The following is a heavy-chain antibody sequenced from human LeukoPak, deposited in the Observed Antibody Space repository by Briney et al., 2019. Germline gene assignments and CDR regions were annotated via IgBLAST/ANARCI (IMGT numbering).Heavy chain of an antibody. CDR2: IIPIFGTA. J-gene: IGHJ4*02. CDR1: GGTFSSYA. D-gene: IGHD4-17*01. CDR3: ARSLGYGDYSQAFDY. Sequence: GASVKVSCKASGGTFSSYAISWVRQAPGQGLEWMGGIIPIFGTANYAQKFQGRVTITADESTSTAYMELSSLRSEDTAMYYCARSLGYGDYSQAFDYWGQGTLVTVSS. V-gene: IGHV1-69*13.